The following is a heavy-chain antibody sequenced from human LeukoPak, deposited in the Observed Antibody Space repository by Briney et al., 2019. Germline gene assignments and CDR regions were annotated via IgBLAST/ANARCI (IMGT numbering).Heavy chain of an antibody. J-gene: IGHJ4*02. CDR3: AKPLHDYGDSHFDY. V-gene: IGHV3-23*01. CDR2: IGGRGGKT. Sequence: GGSLRLSCAASGFTFSIYAMTWVRQAPGKGLEWVSAIGGRGGKTYYAGSVKGRFTISRDNSKNTLYLQMNSLRAEDTAVYYCAKPLHDYGDSHFDYWGQGTLVTVSS. CDR1: GFTFSIYA. D-gene: IGHD4-17*01.